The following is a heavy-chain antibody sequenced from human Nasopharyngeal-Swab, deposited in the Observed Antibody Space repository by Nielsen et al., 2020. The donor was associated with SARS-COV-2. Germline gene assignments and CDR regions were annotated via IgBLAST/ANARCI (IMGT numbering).Heavy chain of an antibody. Sequence: GESLKISCKGSGYSFTSYWIGWVRQMPGKGLEWMGIIYPGDSDTRYSPSFQGQVTISADKSFSTAYLQWSSLKASDTAMYYCASGIGSGWSGYYFDYWGQGTLVTVSS. J-gene: IGHJ4*02. CDR2: IYPGDSDT. V-gene: IGHV5-51*01. CDR1: GYSFTSYW. D-gene: IGHD6-19*01. CDR3: ASGIGSGWSGYYFDY.